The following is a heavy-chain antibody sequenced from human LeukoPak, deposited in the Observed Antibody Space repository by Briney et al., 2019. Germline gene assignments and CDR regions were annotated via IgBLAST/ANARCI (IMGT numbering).Heavy chain of an antibody. Sequence: GGSLRLSCAASGFTFSSYSMNWVRQAPGKGLEWVSSISSSSSYIYYADSVKGRFTISRDNAKNSLYLQMNSLRAEDTAVYYCARWVRWPPDFYYFDYWGQGTLVTVSS. V-gene: IGHV3-21*01. CDR1: GFTFSSYS. J-gene: IGHJ4*02. CDR2: ISSSSSYI. CDR3: ARWVRWPPDFYYFDY. D-gene: IGHD3/OR15-3a*01.